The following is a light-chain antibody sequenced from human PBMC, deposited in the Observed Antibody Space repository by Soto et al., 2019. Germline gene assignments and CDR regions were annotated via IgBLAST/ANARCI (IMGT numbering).Light chain of an antibody. CDR1: QSVSSSY. Sequence: EIVLTQSPGTLSLSPVERATLSFMAIQSVSSSYLAWYPQKPGQAPRLLIYGASSRATGIPDRFSGSGSGTDFTLTISRLEPEDFAVYYCQQYGNSIPITFGQGTRREIK. CDR3: QQYGNSIPIT. J-gene: IGKJ5*01. CDR2: GAS. V-gene: IGKV3-20*01.